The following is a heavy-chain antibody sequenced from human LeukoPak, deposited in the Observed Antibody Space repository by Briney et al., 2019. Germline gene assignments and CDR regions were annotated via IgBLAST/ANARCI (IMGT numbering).Heavy chain of an antibody. CDR1: GFTVSNNF. J-gene: IGHJ4*02. D-gene: IGHD2-2*01. CDR3: ARNLPAADY. CDR2: IYSGGST. V-gene: IGHV3-53*01. Sequence: PGGSLRLSCAASGFTVSNNFMNWVRQAPGKGLEWVSLIYSGGSTYYADSVKGRFTISRDNAKNTLYLQMNSLRAEDTAVYYCARNLPAADYWGQGTLVTVSS.